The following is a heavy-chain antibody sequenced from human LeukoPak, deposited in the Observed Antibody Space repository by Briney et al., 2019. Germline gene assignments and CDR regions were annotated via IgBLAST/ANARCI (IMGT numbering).Heavy chain of an antibody. Sequence: GGSLRLSCAASGFDFTSKYMTWVRQTPEKGLDWVSVIYNAASTLYSASVNGRFTTSRDKSKNTLDLEMNSLRAEETAVYYYERGEGYYDRSGNYCDFWGQGTLVTVSS. CDR1: GFDFTSKY. CDR2: IYNAAST. J-gene: IGHJ4*02. D-gene: IGHD3-10*01. V-gene: IGHV3-66*01. CDR3: ERGEGYYDRSGNYCDF.